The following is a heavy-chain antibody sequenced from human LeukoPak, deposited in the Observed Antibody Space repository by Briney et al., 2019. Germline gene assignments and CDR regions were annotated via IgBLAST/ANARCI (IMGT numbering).Heavy chain of an antibody. J-gene: IGHJ4*02. Sequence: SETLSLTCAVYVGSLSGYYWRWIRQPRWKGLEWIGEINHSGSTNYNPSLKSRVTISVDTSKNQFSLKLSSVTAADTAVYYCAGGAAMTELDYWGQGTLVTVSS. CDR3: AGGAAMTELDY. D-gene: IGHD5-18*01. CDR1: VGSLSGYY. CDR2: INHSGST. V-gene: IGHV4-34*01.